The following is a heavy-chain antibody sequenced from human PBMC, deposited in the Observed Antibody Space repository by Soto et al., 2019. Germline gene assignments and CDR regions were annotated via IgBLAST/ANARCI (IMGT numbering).Heavy chain of an antibody. D-gene: IGHD3-22*01. V-gene: IGHV1-69*01. Sequence: QVHLLLQSGAEVKKPGSSVKVSCKASGGTPSNSAISWGRQAPGQGLEWMGGIIPVFGLVKYAQNFQGRGPITADESTNTAYMELSSLRPEETAVYYCAGGRIVVVGSRAYYGMDVWGQGTTVTVSS. CDR3: AGGRIVVVGSRAYYGMDV. J-gene: IGHJ6*02. CDR1: GGTPSNSA. CDR2: IIPVFGLV.